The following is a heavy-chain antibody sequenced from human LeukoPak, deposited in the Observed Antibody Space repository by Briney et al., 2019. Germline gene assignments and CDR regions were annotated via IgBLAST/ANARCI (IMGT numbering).Heavy chain of an antibody. D-gene: IGHD6-19*01. V-gene: IGHV3-23*01. CDR1: GFTFSSYA. J-gene: IGHJ4*02. CDR3: AKDYSGGWYDY. Sequence: GGSLRLSCAASGFTFSSYAMSWVRQAPGKGLEWVSVISGSSGNTYYADSVKGRFTISRDNSKNTLYLQMNSLRAEDTAVYYCAKDYSGGWYDYWGQGTLVTVS. CDR2: ISGSSGNT.